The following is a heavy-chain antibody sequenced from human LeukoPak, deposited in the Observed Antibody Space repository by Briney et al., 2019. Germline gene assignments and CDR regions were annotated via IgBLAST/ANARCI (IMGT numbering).Heavy chain of an antibody. Sequence: ASVKVSCKASGGTFSSYAISWVRQAPGQGLEWMGGIIPIFGTANYAQKFQGRVTITADESTSTAYMELSSLRSEDTAVYYCAREFPNSFYDSSGYPIFSDAFVIWGQGTMVTVSS. CDR3: AREFPNSFYDSSGYPIFSDAFVI. CDR1: GGTFSSYA. CDR2: IIPIFGTA. D-gene: IGHD3-22*01. V-gene: IGHV1-69*13. J-gene: IGHJ3*02.